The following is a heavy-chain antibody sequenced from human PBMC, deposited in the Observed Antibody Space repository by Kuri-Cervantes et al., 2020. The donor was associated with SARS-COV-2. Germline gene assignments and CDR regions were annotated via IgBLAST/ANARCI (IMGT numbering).Heavy chain of an antibody. CDR1: GFTFSSYA. Sequence: GESLKISCAASGFTFSSYAMHWVRQAPGKGLEWAAVISYDGSNKYYADSVKGRFTISRDNSKNTLYLQMNSLRAEDTAVYYCARLTIYSSFSYIDVWGRGTSVTVSS. J-gene: IGHJ6*03. V-gene: IGHV3-30-3*01. CDR2: ISYDGSNK. D-gene: IGHD5-24*01. CDR3: ARLTIYSSFSYIDV.